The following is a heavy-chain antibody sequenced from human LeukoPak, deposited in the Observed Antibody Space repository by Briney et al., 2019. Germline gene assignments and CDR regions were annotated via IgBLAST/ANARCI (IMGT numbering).Heavy chain of an antibody. D-gene: IGHD3-10*01. V-gene: IGHV3-23*01. Sequence: GGSLRLSCAASGFTFSSYAMSWVRQAPGKGLEWVSAISGSGGSTYYADSVKGRFTISRDNSKNTLYLQMNSLRAEDTAVYYCAKDTMVRPAFFYGMDVWGQGTTVTVSS. CDR1: GFTFSSYA. J-gene: IGHJ6*02. CDR3: AKDTMVRPAFFYGMDV. CDR2: ISGSGGST.